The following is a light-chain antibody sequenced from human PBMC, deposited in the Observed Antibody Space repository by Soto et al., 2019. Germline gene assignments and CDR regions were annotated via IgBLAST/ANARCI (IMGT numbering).Light chain of an antibody. CDR3: QQYNNYPRT. J-gene: IGKJ1*01. Sequence: DIQMTQSPSTLPASVGDRLTITFRASQSISNWLAWYQQKPGTAPKVLIYHASNLQSGVPSRFSGGGSGTEFTLTISNLQPDDFATYFCQQYNNYPRTFGQGTKVDIK. CDR1: QSISNW. CDR2: HAS. V-gene: IGKV1-5*01.